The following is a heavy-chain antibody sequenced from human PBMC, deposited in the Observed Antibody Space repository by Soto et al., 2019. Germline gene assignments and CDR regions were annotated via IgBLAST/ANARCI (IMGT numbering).Heavy chain of an antibody. J-gene: IGHJ6*02. Sequence: QLVESGGRGVQPGRSLRLSCEASEFTFSSYAMHWVRQAPGRGLEWVALISFDGRKEYYADSVKGRFTVSRDNSRSTVYLKMDSLRPDDTAIYSCARPIPRWSYHYGMDVWGQGTTVTVSS. CDR1: EFTFSSYA. CDR2: ISFDGRKE. CDR3: ARPIPRWSYHYGMDV. V-gene: IGHV3-30*03. D-gene: IGHD2-15*01.